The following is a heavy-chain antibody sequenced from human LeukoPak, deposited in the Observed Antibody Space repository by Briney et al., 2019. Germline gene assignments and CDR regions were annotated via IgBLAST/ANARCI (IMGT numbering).Heavy chain of an antibody. CDR2: INKNGDRT. CDR1: GFSVTTYA. D-gene: IGHD4-23*01. CDR3: ARGRPHGNDY. J-gene: IGHJ4*02. Sequence: GGSLRLSCSVSGFSVTTYAMHWVRQAPGKGLEYVAIINKNGDRTYYADSVKGRFTISRDNSKNTLYLQMSSLRVEDTAVYYCARGRPHGNDYWGQGTLVTVSS. V-gene: IGHV3-64D*06.